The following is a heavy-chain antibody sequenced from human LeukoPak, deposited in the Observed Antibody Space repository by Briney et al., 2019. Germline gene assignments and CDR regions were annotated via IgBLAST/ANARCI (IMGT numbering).Heavy chain of an antibody. CDR2: ISSRGSSI. J-gene: IGHJ4*02. Sequence: PGGPLRLSCAGSGFNFSTYEMNWVRQAPGKGLEWLSYISSRGSSIYYADSVKGRFTISRDNAKNSLYLQMNSLRAEDTAVYFCARDKALNSWGQGTLVAVSP. CDR1: GFNFSTYE. V-gene: IGHV3-48*03. CDR3: ARDKALNS.